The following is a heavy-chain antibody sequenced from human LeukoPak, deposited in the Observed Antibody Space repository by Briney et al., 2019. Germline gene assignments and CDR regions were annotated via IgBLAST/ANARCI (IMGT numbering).Heavy chain of an antibody. D-gene: IGHD6-13*01. J-gene: IGHJ4*02. Sequence: KSSETLSLTCTVSGGSISSYYWSWIRQPPGKGLEWIGYIYYSGSTNYNPSLKSRVTISVDTSKNQFSLKLSSVTAADTAVYYCAVGDGYSSSFDYWGQGTLVTVSS. CDR1: GGSISSYY. CDR2: IYYSGST. CDR3: AVGDGYSSSFDY. V-gene: IGHV4-59*01.